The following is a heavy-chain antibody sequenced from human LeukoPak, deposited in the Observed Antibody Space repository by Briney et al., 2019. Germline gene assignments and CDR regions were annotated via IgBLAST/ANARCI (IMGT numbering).Heavy chain of an antibody. CDR1: GYTFTNYV. V-gene: IGHV1-3*01. Sequence: ASVKVSCKASGYTFTNYVMHWVRQAPGQRLEWMGWINAGNGNTKYSQKFQGRVTITRDTSASTAYMELSSLRSEDTAVYYCARDMPPHCGGDCFHNFDYWGQGTLVTVSS. D-gene: IGHD2-21*02. J-gene: IGHJ4*02. CDR3: ARDMPPHCGGDCFHNFDY. CDR2: INAGNGNT.